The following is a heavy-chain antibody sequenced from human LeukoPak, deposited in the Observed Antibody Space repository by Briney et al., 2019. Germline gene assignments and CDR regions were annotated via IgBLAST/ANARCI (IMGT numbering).Heavy chain of an antibody. CDR3: AKEEGGYDAFDI. Sequence: PGGSLRLSCAASGFTFSSYSMNWVRQAPGKGLEWVSSISSTASYINYADSVKGRFTISRDNSKNTLYLQMNSLRAEDTAVYYCAKEEGGYDAFDIWGQGTMVTVSS. CDR2: ISSTASYI. CDR1: GFTFSSYS. V-gene: IGHV3-21*04. J-gene: IGHJ3*02. D-gene: IGHD3-16*01.